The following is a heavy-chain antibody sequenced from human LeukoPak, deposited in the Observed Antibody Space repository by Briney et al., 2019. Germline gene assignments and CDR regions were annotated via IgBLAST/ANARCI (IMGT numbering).Heavy chain of an antibody. D-gene: IGHD5-18*01. V-gene: IGHV1-69*13. CDR1: GGTFSSYA. CDR2: IIPIFGTA. J-gene: IGHJ4*02. CDR3: ARHPRGQLWSSPFDY. Sequence: SVKVSCKASGGTFSSYAISWVRQAPGQGLEWMGGIIPIFGTANYAQKFQGRVTITADESTSTAYMELSSLRSEDTAVYYCARHPRGQLWSSPFDYWGQGTLVTVSS.